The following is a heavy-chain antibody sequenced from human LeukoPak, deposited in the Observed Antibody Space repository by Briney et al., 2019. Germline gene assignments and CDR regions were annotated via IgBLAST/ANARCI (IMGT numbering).Heavy chain of an antibody. D-gene: IGHD4-11*01. CDR2: IIPIFGTA. CDR1: GGTFSRYA. J-gene: IGHJ5*02. CDR3: ARVDYSKNWFDP. Sequence: ASVRVSCKASGGTFSRYAISWVRQAPGQGLEWMGGIIPIFGTANYAQKFQGRVTITTDESTSTAYMELSSLRSEDTAVYYCARVDYSKNWFDPWGQGTLVTVSS. V-gene: IGHV1-69*05.